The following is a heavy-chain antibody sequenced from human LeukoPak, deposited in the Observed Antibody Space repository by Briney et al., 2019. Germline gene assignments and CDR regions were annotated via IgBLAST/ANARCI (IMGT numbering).Heavy chain of an antibody. CDR3: ARREGSSWDLLY. D-gene: IGHD6-13*01. J-gene: IGHJ4*02. CDR1: DGSMSNYY. Sequence: SETXSLTCSVSDGSMSNYYWNWIRQPPGKGXXXXXXXXHGARTTGKTNYNPXLEXRVKISMDTSRTQFSLKLTSVTVADTAVYYCARREGSSWDLLYWGQGALVTVSS. CDR2: ARTTGKT. V-gene: IGHV4-4*07.